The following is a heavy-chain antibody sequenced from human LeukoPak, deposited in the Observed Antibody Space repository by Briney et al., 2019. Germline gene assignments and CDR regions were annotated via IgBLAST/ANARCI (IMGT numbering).Heavy chain of an antibody. J-gene: IGHJ3*02. CDR2: IYHSGST. Sequence: SETLSLTCAVSGGSISSPNWWSWVRQPPGKGLEWIEEIYHSGSTNYNLSLKSRVTISVDKAKNQFSLKLNSVTAADTAVYYCARSASGSYAFDIWGQGTMVTVSS. CDR1: GGSISSPNW. D-gene: IGHD1-26*01. CDR3: ARSASGSYAFDI. V-gene: IGHV4-4*02.